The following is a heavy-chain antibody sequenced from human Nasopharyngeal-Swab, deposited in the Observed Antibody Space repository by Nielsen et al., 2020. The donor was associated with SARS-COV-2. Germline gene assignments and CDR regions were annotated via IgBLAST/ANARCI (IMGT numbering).Heavy chain of an antibody. CDR1: GFSITTYG. J-gene: IGHJ4*02. CDR2: ISELGSGI. V-gene: IGHV3-23*01. Sequence: GGSLRLSCAASGFSITTYGMTWVRQAPGKGLEWVSSISELGSGIYYADSVRGRFSISRDTSKNTVYLQMNTLQADDTALYFCTRGLTGHIVQWNPSPYWGQGTLVTVSS. D-gene: IGHD1-14*01. CDR3: TRGLTGHIVQWNPSPY.